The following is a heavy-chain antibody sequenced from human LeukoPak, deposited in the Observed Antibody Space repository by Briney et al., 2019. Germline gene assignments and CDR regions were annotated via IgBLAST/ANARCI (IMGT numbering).Heavy chain of an antibody. CDR2: IYSGGTT. J-gene: IGHJ4*02. CDR1: GFTVSSTY. CDR3: ARDLPSLDNSRIFDN. V-gene: IGHV3-66*01. Sequence: HTGGSLRLSCAASGFTVSSTYMSWVRQAPGKGLEWVSVIYSGGTTYYADSVKGRFTISRDNSKNTLYLQMNSLRTEDTAVYYCARDLPSLDNSRIFDNWGQGTLVTVSS. D-gene: IGHD2/OR15-2a*01.